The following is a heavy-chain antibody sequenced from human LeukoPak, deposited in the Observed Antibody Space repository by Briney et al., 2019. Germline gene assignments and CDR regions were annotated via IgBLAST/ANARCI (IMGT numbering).Heavy chain of an antibody. V-gene: IGHV3-30*03. CDR1: GFTFSSYG. D-gene: IGHD2-21*02. Sequence: GGSLRLSCAASGFTFSSYGMHWVRQAPGKGLEWVAVISYDGSNKYYADSVKGRFTISRDNSKNTLYLQMNSLRAEDTAVYYCTRHRYGDSGGDFDYWGQGTLVTVSS. CDR2: ISYDGSNK. CDR3: TRHRYGDSGGDFDY. J-gene: IGHJ4*02.